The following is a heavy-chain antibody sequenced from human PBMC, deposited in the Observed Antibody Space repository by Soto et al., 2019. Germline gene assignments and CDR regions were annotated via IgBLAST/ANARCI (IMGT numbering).Heavy chain of an antibody. J-gene: IGHJ4*02. Sequence: EVQLLESGGGLVQPGGYLRLSCAASGFTFSSYAMSWVRQAPGKGLAWVSAISGSGGSTYYADSVKGRFTISRDNSKNTLYLQMNSLRAEDTAVYYCAKCPHYFIVLMVYEQKDYWGQGTLVTVSS. D-gene: IGHD2-8*01. V-gene: IGHV3-23*01. CDR2: ISGSGGST. CDR1: GFTFSSYA. CDR3: AKCPHYFIVLMVYEQKDY.